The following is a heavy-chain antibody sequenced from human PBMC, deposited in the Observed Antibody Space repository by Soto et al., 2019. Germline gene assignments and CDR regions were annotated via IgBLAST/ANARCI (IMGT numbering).Heavy chain of an antibody. CDR2: VNPNSGGT. D-gene: IGHD6-6*01. Sequence: GASVKVSCKASGYTFTDYYFHWVRQAPGQGLEWMGWVNPNSGGTNYAQKFQGRVTMTRDTSISTVYMELGRLRSDDTAVYYCARVPSNSAFDYCGQRTLVTVSS. V-gene: IGHV1-2*02. J-gene: IGHJ4*02. CDR1: GYTFTDYY. CDR3: ARVPSNSAFDY.